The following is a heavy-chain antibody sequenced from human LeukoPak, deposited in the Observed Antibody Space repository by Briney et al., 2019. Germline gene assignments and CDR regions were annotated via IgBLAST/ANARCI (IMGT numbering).Heavy chain of an antibody. V-gene: IGHV3-23*01. CDR1: GFTFSSYA. J-gene: IGHJ4*02. D-gene: IGHD4-23*01. CDR2: ISGSSGST. CDR3: AKGPSTRYGGSTIDD. Sequence: GGSLRLSCAASGFTFSSYAMSWVRQAPGKGLEWVSAISGSSGSTYYADSVKGRFTISRDNSKNTLYLQMNSLRAEDTAVYYCAKGPSTRYGGSTIDDWGQGTLVTVSS.